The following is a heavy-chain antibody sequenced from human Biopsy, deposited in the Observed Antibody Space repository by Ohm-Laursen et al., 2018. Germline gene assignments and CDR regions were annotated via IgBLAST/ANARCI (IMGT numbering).Heavy chain of an antibody. CDR1: GGSLNNHY. J-gene: IGHJ4*02. CDR2: IYSSGRT. V-gene: IGHV4-4*08. CDR3: ARHDRSGYWGLDY. D-gene: IGHD3-22*01. Sequence: SDTLSLTCSVSGGSLNNHYWSWIRQSPGKGLEWLAYIYSSGRTNYNPSLKSRIIVSVDTSKNQLSLKLTSVTATDTAMYYCARHDRSGYWGLDYWGQGALVTVSA.